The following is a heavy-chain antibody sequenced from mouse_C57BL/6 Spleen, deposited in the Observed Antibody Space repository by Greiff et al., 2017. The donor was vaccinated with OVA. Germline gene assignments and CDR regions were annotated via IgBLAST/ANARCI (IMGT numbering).Heavy chain of an antibody. CDR2: IWRGGST. CDR3: AKEENYYGPPYAMDY. V-gene: IGHV2-5*01. CDR1: GFSLTSYG. D-gene: IGHD1-1*01. Sequence: VQLVESGPGLVQPSQSLSITCTVSGFSLTSYGVHWVRQSPGKGLEWLGVIWRGGSTDYNAAFMSRLSITKNNSKSQVFFKMNSLQADDTAIYYCAKEENYYGPPYAMDYWGQGTSVTVSS. J-gene: IGHJ4*01.